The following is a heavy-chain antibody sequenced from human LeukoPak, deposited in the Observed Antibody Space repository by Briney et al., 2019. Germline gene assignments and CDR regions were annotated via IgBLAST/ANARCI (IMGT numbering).Heavy chain of an antibody. CDR1: GGTFSSYA. CDR2: INPNSGGT. CDR3: AREGMVRGVIITSWFDP. J-gene: IGHJ5*02. V-gene: IGHV1-2*02. D-gene: IGHD3-10*01. Sequence: GSSVKVSCKASGGTFSSYAISWVRQAPGQGLEWMGWINPNSGGTNYAQKFQGRVTMTRDTSISTAYMELSRLRSDDTAVYYCAREGMVRGVIITSWFDPWGQGTLVTVSS.